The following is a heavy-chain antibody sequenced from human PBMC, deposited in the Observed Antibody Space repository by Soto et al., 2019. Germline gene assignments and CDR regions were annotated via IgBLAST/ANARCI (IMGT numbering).Heavy chain of an antibody. CDR3: ARGIMITFGGVIVSDYYYGMDV. CDR1: GFTFSSYA. V-gene: IGHV3-23*01. J-gene: IGHJ6*02. CDR2: IGGSGGST. D-gene: IGHD3-16*02. Sequence: GGSLRLSCAASGFTFSSYAMSWVRQAPGKGLEWVSAIGGSGGSTYYADSVKGRFTISRDNSKNTLYLQMNSLRAEDTAVYYCARGIMITFGGVIVSDYYYGMDVWGQGTTVTVSS.